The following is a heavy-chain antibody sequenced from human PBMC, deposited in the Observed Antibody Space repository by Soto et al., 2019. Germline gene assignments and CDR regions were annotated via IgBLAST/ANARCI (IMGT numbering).Heavy chain of an antibody. V-gene: IGHV4-39*07. Sequence: SETLSLTCTVSGGSVSSSVYYWGWVRQPPGKGLEWIGSIYYSGSTYYNPSLKSRVTMSIDTSKNQFSLKLSSVTVEDTAVYYCATSYGNAWYTYWGQGTQVTVSS. D-gene: IGHD6-13*01. CDR1: GGSVSSSVYY. J-gene: IGHJ4*02. CDR3: ATSYGNAWYTY. CDR2: IYYSGST.